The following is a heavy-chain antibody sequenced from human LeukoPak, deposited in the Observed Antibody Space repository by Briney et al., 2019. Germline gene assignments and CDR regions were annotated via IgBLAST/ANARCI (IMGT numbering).Heavy chain of an antibody. V-gene: IGHV3-30*02. J-gene: IGHJ6*02. D-gene: IGHD2-15*01. CDR3: ARPARLYCSGGSCYAGYYGMDV. Sequence: AGGSLRLSCAASGFTFSRYGMHWVRQAPGKGLEWVAFIRYDGSNKYYADSVKGRFTISRDNSKYTLYLQMNSLRAEDTAVYYCARPARLYCSGGSCYAGYYGMDVWGQGTTVTVSS. CDR1: GFTFSRYG. CDR2: IRYDGSNK.